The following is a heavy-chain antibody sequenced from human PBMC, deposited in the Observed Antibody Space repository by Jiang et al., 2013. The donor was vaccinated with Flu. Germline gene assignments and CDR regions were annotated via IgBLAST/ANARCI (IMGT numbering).Heavy chain of an antibody. Sequence: SCKASGYTFTSYAMNWVRQAPGQGLEWMGWINTNTGNPTYAQGFTGRFVFSLDTSVSTAYLQISSLKAEDTAVYYCARRYCSGGSCNWGFDPWGQGTLVTVSS. CDR1: GYTFTSYA. CDR2: INTNTGNP. V-gene: IGHV7-4-1*02. CDR3: ARRYCSGGSCNWGFDP. D-gene: IGHD2-15*01. J-gene: IGHJ5*02.